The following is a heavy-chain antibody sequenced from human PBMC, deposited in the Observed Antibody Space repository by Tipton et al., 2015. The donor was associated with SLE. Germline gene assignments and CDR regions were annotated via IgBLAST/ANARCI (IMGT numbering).Heavy chain of an antibody. CDR2: ISWNSVNS. J-gene: IGHJ4*02. CDR3: ARDGVAAAGYLDY. CDR1: GFTFEDYA. D-gene: IGHD6-13*01. Sequence: SLRLSCAASGFTFEDYAMHWVRQAPGKGLEWVSGISWNSVNSHYADSVKGRFTISRDNAKNSLYLQMSTLTAEDTALYYCARDGVAAAGYLDYWGQGTLVTVSS. V-gene: IGHV3-9*01.